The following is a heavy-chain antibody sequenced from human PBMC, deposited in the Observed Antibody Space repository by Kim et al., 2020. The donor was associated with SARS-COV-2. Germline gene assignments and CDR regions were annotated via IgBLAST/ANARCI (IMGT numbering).Heavy chain of an antibody. J-gene: IGHJ6*02. V-gene: IGHV3-7*03. Sequence: GGSLRLSCAASGFTFSSYWMSWVRQAPGKGLEWVANIKQDGSEKYYVDSVKGRFTMSRDNAKNSLYLQMNSLRAEDTAVYYCARDLFSSGTLLGNYYYYYGMDVWGQGTTVTVSS. CDR1: GFTFSSYW. CDR3: ARDLFSSGTLLGNYYYYYGMDV. CDR2: IKQDGSEK. D-gene: IGHD3-10*01.